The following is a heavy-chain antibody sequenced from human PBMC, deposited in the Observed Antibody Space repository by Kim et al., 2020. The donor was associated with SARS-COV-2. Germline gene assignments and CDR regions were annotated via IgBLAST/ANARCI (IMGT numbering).Heavy chain of an antibody. Sequence: FQGRVTITADESTSTAYMELSSLRSEDTAVYYCAREGTMVRGVKGNAFDIWGQGTMVTVSS. CDR3: AREGTMVRGVKGNAFDI. J-gene: IGHJ3*02. V-gene: IGHV1-69*01. D-gene: IGHD3-10*01.